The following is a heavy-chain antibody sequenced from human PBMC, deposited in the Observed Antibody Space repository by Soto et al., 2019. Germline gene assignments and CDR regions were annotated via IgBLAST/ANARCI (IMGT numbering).Heavy chain of an antibody. CDR1: GFIFNEYG. V-gene: IGHV3-33*03. CDR2: IWCDGSNK. Sequence: GGSLRLSCAASGFIFNEYGMHWVRQAPGKGLEWVAVIWCDGSNKYYADSVKGRFTISRDNSKNTLYLQMNSLRAEDTAVYYCAKDGDDDAFDIWGQGTMVTVSS. D-gene: IGHD2-21*02. J-gene: IGHJ3*02. CDR3: AKDGDDDAFDI.